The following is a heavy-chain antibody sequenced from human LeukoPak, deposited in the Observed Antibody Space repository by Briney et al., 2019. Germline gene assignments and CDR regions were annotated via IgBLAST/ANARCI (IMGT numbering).Heavy chain of an antibody. CDR3: ARGAYGSGSYYFQH. Sequence: GSLRLSCAASGFTVSSNYMSWVRQAPGKGLEWVSVIYSGGSTYYADSVKGRFTISRDNSKNTLYLQMNSLRAEDTAVYYCARGAYGSGSYYFQHWGQGTLVTVSS. J-gene: IGHJ1*01. CDR1: GFTVSSNY. D-gene: IGHD3-10*01. V-gene: IGHV3-53*01. CDR2: IYSGGST.